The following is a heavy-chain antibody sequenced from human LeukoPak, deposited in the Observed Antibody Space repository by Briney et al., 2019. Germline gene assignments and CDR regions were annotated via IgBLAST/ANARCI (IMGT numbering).Heavy chain of an antibody. J-gene: IGHJ3*02. V-gene: IGHV4-59*01. D-gene: IGHD6-6*01. CDR3: ARVGPIAARRDAFDI. CDR1: GGSISSYY. CDR2: IYYSGST. Sequence: SEALSLTCTVSGGSISSYYWSWIRQPPGKGLEWIGYIYYSGSTNYNPSLKSRVTISVDTSKNQFSLKLSSVTAADTAVYYCARVGPIAARRDAFDIWGQGTMVTVSS.